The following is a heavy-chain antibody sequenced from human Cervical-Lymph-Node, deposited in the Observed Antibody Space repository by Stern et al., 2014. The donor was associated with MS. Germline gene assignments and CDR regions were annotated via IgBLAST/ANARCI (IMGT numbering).Heavy chain of an antibody. CDR1: GGSISSGGYY. V-gene: IGHV4-31*03. D-gene: IGHD3-22*01. CDR3: ARDLRYYYDSSGYYYRWFDP. CDR2: IYYSGST. Sequence: VQLEESGPGLVKPSQTLSLTCTVSGGSISSGGYYWSWIRQHPGKGLEWIGYIYYSGSTYYIPSLKSRVTISVDTSKNQFSLKLSSVTAADTAVYYCARDLRYYYDSSGYYYRWFDPWGQGTLVTVSS. J-gene: IGHJ5*02.